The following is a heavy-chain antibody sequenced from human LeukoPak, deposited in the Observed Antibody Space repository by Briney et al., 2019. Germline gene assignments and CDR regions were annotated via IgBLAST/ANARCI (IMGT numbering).Heavy chain of an antibody. CDR2: MNPNSGNT. Sequence: ASVKVSCKASGYTFTSYDINVGSQATGQGLEWMGWMNPNSGNTGYAQKFQGRVTMTRNTSISTAYMELSSLRSEDTAVYYCATGPTHYDYYFMGVGDKGTTVTVSS. CDR1: GYTFTSYD. J-gene: IGHJ6*03. V-gene: IGHV1-8*01. CDR3: ATGPTHYDYYFMGV.